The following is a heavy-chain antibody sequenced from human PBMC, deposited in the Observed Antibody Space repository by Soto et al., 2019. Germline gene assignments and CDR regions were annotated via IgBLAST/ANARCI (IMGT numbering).Heavy chain of an antibody. V-gene: IGHV3-30*04. CDR3: AGRSGSSDY. D-gene: IGHD3-10*01. J-gene: IGHJ4*02. CDR1: AFTFSNYT. Sequence: QVQLVESGGGVVQPGKSLRLSCAASAFTFSNYTMHWVRQAPGKGLEWVALMSYDGSDKYYADAVKGRFTISRDNSKNTLYLKMDSLRVEDTAIYYCAGRSGSSDYWGQGTLVTVSS. CDR2: MSYDGSDK.